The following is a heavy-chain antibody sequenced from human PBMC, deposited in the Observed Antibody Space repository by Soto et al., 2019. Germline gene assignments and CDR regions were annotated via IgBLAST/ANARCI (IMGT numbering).Heavy chain of an antibody. J-gene: IGHJ6*02. V-gene: IGHV5-10-1*01. CDR2: IDPSDPYT. CDR1: GYSLTNLW. Sequence: PGEFLEILRRGSGYSLTNLWISRVRQMPRKGLEWIGKIDPSDPYTNSGPSLQGHVTMSANKSISPAYLQGSSLNASDTAMYYCARHCSRSSCRYYYGMDVWGQGTTVTVSS. D-gene: IGHD2-2*01. CDR3: ARHCSRSSCRYYYGMDV.